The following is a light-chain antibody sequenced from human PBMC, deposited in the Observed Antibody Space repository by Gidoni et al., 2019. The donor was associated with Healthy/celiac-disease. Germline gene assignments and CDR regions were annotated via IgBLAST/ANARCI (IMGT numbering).Light chain of an antibody. CDR2: KAS. Sequence: DTQIPHSPSTLSASVGDRVTITCRASQSISSWLAWYQQKPGKAPKLLIYKASSLESGVPSRFSGSGSGTEFTLSISSLQPDDFATYYCQQYNSYSYTFXPXTKLEIK. CDR3: QQYNSYSYT. CDR1: QSISSW. V-gene: IGKV1-5*03. J-gene: IGKJ2*01.